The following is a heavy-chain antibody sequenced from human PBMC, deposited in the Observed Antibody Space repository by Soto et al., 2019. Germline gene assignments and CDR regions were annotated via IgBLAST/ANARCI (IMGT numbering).Heavy chain of an antibody. CDR3: ASLGTFNRFDP. CDR2: FSYSGST. J-gene: IGHJ5*02. CDR1: GGSISSSSYF. Sequence: PSETLSLTCIVSGGSISSSSYFWGWVRQPPGMGLEWIGSFSYSGSTYYNPSLRSRVTISVDTSKNHFSLMLRSVTAADTAVYYCASLGTFNRFDPWGQGTLVTVYS. D-gene: IGHD7-27*01. V-gene: IGHV4-39*02.